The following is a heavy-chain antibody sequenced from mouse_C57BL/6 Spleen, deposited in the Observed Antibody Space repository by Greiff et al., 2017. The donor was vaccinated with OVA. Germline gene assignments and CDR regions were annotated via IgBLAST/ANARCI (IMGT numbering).Heavy chain of an antibody. CDR2: IYPGGGYT. V-gene: IGHV1-63*01. CDR3: AFGYYFDY. Sequence: VQGVESGAELVRPGTSVKMSCKASGYTFTNYWIGWAKQRPGHGLEWIGDIYPGGGYTNYNEKFKGKATLTADKSSSTAYMQFSSLTSEDSAIYYCAFGYYFDYWGQGTTLTVSS. J-gene: IGHJ2*01. CDR1: GYTFTNYW.